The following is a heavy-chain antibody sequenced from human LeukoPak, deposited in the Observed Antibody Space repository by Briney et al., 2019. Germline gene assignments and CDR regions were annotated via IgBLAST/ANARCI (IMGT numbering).Heavy chain of an antibody. CDR2: IIPIFGTA. J-gene: IGHJ4*02. V-gene: IGHV1-69*05. CDR3: ARWGDGYNQYYFDY. Sequence: ASVKVSCKASGGTFSSYAISWVRQAPGQGLEWMGGIIPIFGTANYAQKFQGRVTITTDESTSTAYMELSSLRSEATAVYYCARWGDGYNQYYFDYGGQGTLVTVSS. D-gene: IGHD5-24*01. CDR1: GGTFSSYA.